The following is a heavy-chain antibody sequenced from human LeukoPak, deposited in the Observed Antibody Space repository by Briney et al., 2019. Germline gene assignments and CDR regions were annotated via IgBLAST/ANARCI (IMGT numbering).Heavy chain of an antibody. CDR3: ASYSSSWAPRHFDY. J-gene: IGHJ4*02. V-gene: IGHV4-34*01. Sequence: SETLSLTCAVYGGSFSGYYWSWIRQPPGKGLEWIGEINHSGSTNYNPSLKSRVTISVDTSKSQFSLKLSSVTAADTAVYYCASYSSSWAPRHFDYWGQGTLVTVSS. D-gene: IGHD6-13*01. CDR2: INHSGST. CDR1: GGSFSGYY.